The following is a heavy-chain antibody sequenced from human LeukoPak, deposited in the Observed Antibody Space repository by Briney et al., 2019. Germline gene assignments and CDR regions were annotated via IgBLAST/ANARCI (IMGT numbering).Heavy chain of an antibody. Sequence: PGGSLRLSCAASGFTFSSYGMHWVRQAPGKGLEWVAVILYDGSNKYYADSVKGRFTISRDNSKNTLYLQMNSLRAEDTAVYYCARGDGGYYYGMDVWGQGTTVTVSS. D-gene: IGHD3-3*01. J-gene: IGHJ6*02. CDR1: GFTFSSYG. V-gene: IGHV3-30*03. CDR2: ILYDGSNK. CDR3: ARGDGGYYYGMDV.